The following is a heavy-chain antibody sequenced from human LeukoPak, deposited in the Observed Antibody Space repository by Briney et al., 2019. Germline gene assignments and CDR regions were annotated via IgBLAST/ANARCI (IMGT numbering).Heavy chain of an antibody. CDR1: GFTFSSYA. J-gene: IGHJ4*02. Sequence: GGSLRLSCAASGFTFSSYAMSWVHQAPGKGLEWVSSISSSSSYIYYADSVKGRFTISRDNAKNSLYLQMNSLRAEDTAVYYCARAITNYGYIFDYWGQGTLVTVSS. V-gene: IGHV3-21*01. CDR2: ISSSSSYI. CDR3: ARAITNYGYIFDY. D-gene: IGHD5-18*01.